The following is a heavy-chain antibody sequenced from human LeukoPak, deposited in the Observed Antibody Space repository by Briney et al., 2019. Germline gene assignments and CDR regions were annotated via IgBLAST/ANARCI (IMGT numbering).Heavy chain of an antibody. CDR2: INHSGST. CDR3: ARGRPAYCSSTSCYPRSYYYYYYMDV. D-gene: IGHD2-2*01. Sequence: GSLRLSCVASGFTFSTYTMVWIRQPPGKGLEWIGEINHSGSTNYNPSLKSRVTISVETSKNQFSLKLSSVTAADTAVYYCARGRPAYCSSTSCYPRSYYYYYYMDVWGKGTTVTVSS. V-gene: IGHV4-34*01. J-gene: IGHJ6*03. CDR1: GFTFSTYT.